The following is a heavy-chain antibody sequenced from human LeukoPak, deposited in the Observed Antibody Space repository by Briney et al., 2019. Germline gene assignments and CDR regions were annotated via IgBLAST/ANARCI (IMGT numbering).Heavy chain of an antibody. CDR3: ARGTAGYHSSYFDY. J-gene: IGHJ4*02. D-gene: IGHD3-16*02. Sequence: PGRSLRLSCAASGFTFDDYDMHWVRQAPGKGLEWVSGITWNSHSIAYADSVKGRFTISRDNAKNSLYLQMNSLRAEDTAVYYCARGTAGYHSSYFDYWGQGTLVTVSS. CDR2: ITWNSHSI. V-gene: IGHV3-9*01. CDR1: GFTFDDYD.